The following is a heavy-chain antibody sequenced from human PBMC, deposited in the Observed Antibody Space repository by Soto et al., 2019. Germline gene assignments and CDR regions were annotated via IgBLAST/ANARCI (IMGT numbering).Heavy chain of an antibody. CDR2: IYYSGST. CDR3: ARRASMVRGVIDY. Sequence: SETLSLTCTVSGGSISSSSYYWGWIRQPPGKGLEWIGSIYYSGSTYYNPSLKSRVTISVDTSKNQFSLKLSSVTAADTVVYYCARRASMVRGVIDYWGQGTLVTVSS. J-gene: IGHJ4*02. D-gene: IGHD3-10*01. V-gene: IGHV4-39*01. CDR1: GGSISSSSYY.